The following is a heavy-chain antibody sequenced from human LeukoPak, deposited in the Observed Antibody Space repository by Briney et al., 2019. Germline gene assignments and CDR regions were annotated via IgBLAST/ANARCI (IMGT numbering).Heavy chain of an antibody. CDR3: ARHAFSSSSWYSVNSNWFDP. V-gene: IGHV4-39*01. D-gene: IGHD6-13*01. J-gene: IGHJ5*02. CDR2: ILYSGST. CDR1: GGSISSSSYY. Sequence: SETLSLACTVSGGSISSSSYYWGWIRQPPGKGLEWIGSILYSGSTYYNPSLKSRVTISVDTSKNQFSLKLTSVTAADTAVYYCARHAFSSSSWYSVNSNWFDPWGQGTLVTVSS.